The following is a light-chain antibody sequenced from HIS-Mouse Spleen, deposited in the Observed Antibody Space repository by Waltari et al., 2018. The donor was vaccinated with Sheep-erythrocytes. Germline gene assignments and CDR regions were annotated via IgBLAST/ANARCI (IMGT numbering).Light chain of an antibody. Sequence: PGERVTLSCRASQSVSSSYLTWYQQKPGQAPRLLIYGASTRATSIPARFSGSGSGTDFTLTISSLQPEDFAVDYCQQDYNPLTFGGGTKVEIK. CDR3: QQDYNPLT. V-gene: IGKV3D-7*01. CDR1: QSVSSSY. CDR2: GAS. J-gene: IGKJ4*01.